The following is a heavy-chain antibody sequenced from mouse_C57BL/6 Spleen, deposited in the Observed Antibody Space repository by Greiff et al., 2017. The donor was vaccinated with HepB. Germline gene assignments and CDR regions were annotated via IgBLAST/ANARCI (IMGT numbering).Heavy chain of an antibody. V-gene: IGHV1-54*01. Sequence: QVQLQQSGAELVRPGTSVKVSCKASGYAFTNYLIEWVKQRPGQGLEWIGVINPGSGGTNYNEKFKGKATLTADKSSSTAYMQRSSLTSEDSAVYFCARSEGYFDYWGQGTTLTVSS. CDR3: ARSEGYFDY. CDR1: GYAFTNYL. CDR2: INPGSGGT. J-gene: IGHJ2*01.